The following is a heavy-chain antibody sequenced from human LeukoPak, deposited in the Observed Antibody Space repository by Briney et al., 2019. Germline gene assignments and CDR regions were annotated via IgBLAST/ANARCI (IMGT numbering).Heavy chain of an antibody. CDR3: ARRRRDGYNCSYYYYYMDV. CDR2: IYYSGST. D-gene: IGHD5-24*01. J-gene: IGHJ6*03. CDR1: GGSISSSSYY. V-gene: IGHV4-39*01. Sequence: PSETLSLTCTVSGGSISSSSYYWGWIRQPPGKGLEWIGSIYYSGSTYYNPSLKSRVTISVDTSKNQFSLKLSSVTAADTAVYYCARRRRDGYNCSYYYYYMDVWGKGTTVTISS.